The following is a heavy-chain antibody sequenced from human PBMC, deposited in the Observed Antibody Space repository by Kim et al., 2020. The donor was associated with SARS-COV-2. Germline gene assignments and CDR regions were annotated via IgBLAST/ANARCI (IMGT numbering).Heavy chain of an antibody. V-gene: IGHV4-34*01. D-gene: IGHD6-6*01. CDR3: AGGPISSPSIFRYFDL. J-gene: IGHJ2*01. Sequence: PSLNSRVIISADTSKNQFSLRLNSVTAADTAVYYCAGGPISSPSIFRYFDLWGRGTLVTVSS.